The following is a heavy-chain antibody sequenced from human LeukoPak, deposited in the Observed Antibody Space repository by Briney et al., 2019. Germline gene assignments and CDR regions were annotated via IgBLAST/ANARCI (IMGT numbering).Heavy chain of an antibody. V-gene: IGHV3-48*03. CDR2: VSGSGSFI. Sequence: TGGSLRLSCAASGFTFSSYEMNWVRQAPGEGLEWVSYVSGSGSFIYYADSVKGRFTISRDNARNSLFLQMNSLRAEDTVVYYCARAFYSDSSGYFFDYWGQGTLVTVSS. D-gene: IGHD3-22*01. CDR1: GFTFSSYE. CDR3: ARAFYSDSSGYFFDY. J-gene: IGHJ4*02.